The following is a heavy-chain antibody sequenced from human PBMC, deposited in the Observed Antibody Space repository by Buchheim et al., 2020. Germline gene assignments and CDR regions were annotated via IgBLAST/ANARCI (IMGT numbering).Heavy chain of an antibody. J-gene: IGHJ4*02. D-gene: IGHD5-24*01. V-gene: IGHV1-8*01. CDR2: MNPNSGNT. Sequence: QVQLVQSGAEVKKPGASVKVSCKASGYTFTSYDINWVRQATGQGLEWMGWMNPNSGNTGYAQKFQGRVTMTRNTSISTAYMELSSLRSEDTAVYYCARVPRAGWLQFVRVSNRHSLDYWGQGTL. CDR1: GYTFTSYD. CDR3: ARVPRAGWLQFVRVSNRHSLDY.